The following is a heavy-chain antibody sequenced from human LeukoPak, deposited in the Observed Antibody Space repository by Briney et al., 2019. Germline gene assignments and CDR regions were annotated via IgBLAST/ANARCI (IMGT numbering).Heavy chain of an antibody. J-gene: IGHJ4*02. CDR2: MSTRGPT. D-gene: IGHD6-19*01. CDR1: GASVATYY. CDR3: ARGNPRYSSGLGFDY. V-gene: IGHV4-4*07. Sequence: PSETLSLTCTVSGASVATYYWAWIRQSPGKGLELIGRMSTRGPTNYNPSLESRVSMSADASKNQCSLTLISVTAADTAVYYCARGNPRYSSGLGFDYWGQGSLVTVSS.